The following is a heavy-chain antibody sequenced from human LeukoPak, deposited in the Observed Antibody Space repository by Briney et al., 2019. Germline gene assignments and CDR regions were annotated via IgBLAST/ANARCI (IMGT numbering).Heavy chain of an antibody. V-gene: IGHV4-59*08. CDR3: ARHDCSSTSCSHFDY. D-gene: IGHD2-2*01. CDR1: GGSISSYY. J-gene: IGHJ4*02. CDR2: IYYSGST. Sequence: PSETLSLTGTVSGGSISSYYWSWIRQPPGKGLEWIGYIYYSGSTNYNPSLKSRVTISVDTSKNQFSLKLSSVTAADTAVYYCARHDCSSTSCSHFDYWGQGTLVTVSS.